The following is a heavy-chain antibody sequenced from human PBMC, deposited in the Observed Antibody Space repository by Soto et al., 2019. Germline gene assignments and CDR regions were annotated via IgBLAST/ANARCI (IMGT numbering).Heavy chain of an antibody. Sequence: LSLPCTVSGGSISSGDYYWSWVRQHPGKGLEWIGYRSYSGSTYYNPSLKSRVTIVVDTSRNQFSLRLSSVTAADTAVYYCAREGGLAYCGGDCLYNWFEPWGQGTLVTVSS. CDR3: AREGGLAYCGGDCLYNWFEP. D-gene: IGHD2-21*02. CDR2: RSYSGST. V-gene: IGHV4-31*03. CDR1: GGSISSGDYY. J-gene: IGHJ5*02.